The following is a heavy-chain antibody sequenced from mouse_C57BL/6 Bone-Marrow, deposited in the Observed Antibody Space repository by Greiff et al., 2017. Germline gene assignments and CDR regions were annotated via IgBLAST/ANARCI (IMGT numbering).Heavy chain of an antibody. V-gene: IGHV1-15*01. CDR2: IDPETGGT. CDR1: GYTFTDYE. D-gene: IGHD1-1*01. CDR3: TRDYNGSSFFAY. Sequence: VQLQQSGAELVRPGASVTLSCKASGYTFTDYEMHWVKQTPVHGLEWIGAIDPETGGTAYNQKFKGKAILTADKSSSTAYMELRSLTSEDSAVYYCTRDYNGSSFFAYWGQGTLVTVSA. J-gene: IGHJ3*01.